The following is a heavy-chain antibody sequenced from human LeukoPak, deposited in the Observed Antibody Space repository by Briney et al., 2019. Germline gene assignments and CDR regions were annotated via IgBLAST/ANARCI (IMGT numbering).Heavy chain of an antibody. CDR1: GFTFSSYA. CDR2: ISYDGSNK. J-gene: IGHJ4*02. D-gene: IGHD6-19*01. Sequence: PGGSLRLSCAASGFTFSSYAMHWIRQAPGKGLEWVAVISYDGSNKYYADSVKGRFTISRDNSKNTLYLQMNSLRAEDTAVYYCARDSQWLEHFDYWGQGTLVTVSS. CDR3: ARDSQWLEHFDY. V-gene: IGHV3-30-3*01.